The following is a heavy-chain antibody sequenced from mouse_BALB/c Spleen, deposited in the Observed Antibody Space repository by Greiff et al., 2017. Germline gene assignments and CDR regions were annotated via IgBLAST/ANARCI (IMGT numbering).Heavy chain of an antibody. D-gene: IGHD1-1*02. J-gene: IGHJ4*01. CDR3: ARYYGGYAMDY. CDR2: ISSGSSTI. V-gene: IGHV5-17*02. CDR1: GFTFSSFG. Sequence: EVKLMESGGGLVQPGGSRKLSCAASGFTFSSFGMHWVRQAPEKGLEWVAYISSGSSTIYYADTVKGRFTISRDNPKNTLFLQMTSLRSEDTAMYYCARYYGGYAMDYWGQGTSVTVSS.